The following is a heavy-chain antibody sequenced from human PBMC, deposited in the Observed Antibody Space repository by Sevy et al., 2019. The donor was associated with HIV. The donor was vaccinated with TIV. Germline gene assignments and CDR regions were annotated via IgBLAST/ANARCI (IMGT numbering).Heavy chain of an antibody. Sequence: SETLSLTCTVSGGSVSSGSYYWSWIRQPPGKGLEWIGYIYYSWSTNYNPSLRSRVTISVDTSKNQFSLKLSSVTAADTAVYYWARDKITMVQGVMRGYYYYGMDVWGQGTTVTVSS. V-gene: IGHV4-61*01. D-gene: IGHD3-10*01. CDR1: GGSVSSGSYY. J-gene: IGHJ6*02. CDR2: IYYSWST. CDR3: ARDKITMVQGVMRGYYYYGMDV.